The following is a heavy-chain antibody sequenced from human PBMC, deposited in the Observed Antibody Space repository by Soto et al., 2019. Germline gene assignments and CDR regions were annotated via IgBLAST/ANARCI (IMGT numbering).Heavy chain of an antibody. V-gene: IGHV1-3*01. Sequence: QVQLVQSGAEVKKPGASVKVSCKASGYTFTSYAMHWVRQAPGQRLEWMGWINAGNGNTKYSQKFQGRVTITRDTSASPAYMELSSLSSEDTAVYYCARDSDYSYYGMDVWGQGTTVTVSS. CDR1: GYTFTSYA. CDR2: INAGNGNT. CDR3: ARDSDYSYYGMDV. J-gene: IGHJ6*02.